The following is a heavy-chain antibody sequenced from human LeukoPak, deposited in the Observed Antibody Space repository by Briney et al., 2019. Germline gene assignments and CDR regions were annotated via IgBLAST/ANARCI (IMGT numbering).Heavy chain of an antibody. CDR1: GFTFSSYE. Sequence: PGGSLRLPCAASGFTFSSYEMNWVRQAPGKGLEWVSYISSSGSTIYYADSVKGRFTISRDNAKNSLHLQMNSLRAEDTAVYYCAELGITMIGGVWGKGTTVTISS. CDR2: ISSSGSTI. J-gene: IGHJ6*04. D-gene: IGHD3-10*02. CDR3: AELGITMIGGV. V-gene: IGHV3-48*03.